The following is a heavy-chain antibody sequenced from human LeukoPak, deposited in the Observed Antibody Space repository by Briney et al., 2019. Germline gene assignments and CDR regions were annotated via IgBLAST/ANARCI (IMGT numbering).Heavy chain of an antibody. D-gene: IGHD3-10*01. CDR2: ISNTGYTI. J-gene: IGHJ3*02. V-gene: IGHV3-11*04. CDR3: ARDPAGVRYAFDI. Sequence: GGSLRLSCAASGFTFSNAWMSWVRQAPGKGLEWVSYISNTGYTIYYADSVKGRFTISRDNAKDSLYLQMNSLRAEDTAVYYCARDPAGVRYAFDIWGQGTMVTVSS. CDR1: GFTFSNAW.